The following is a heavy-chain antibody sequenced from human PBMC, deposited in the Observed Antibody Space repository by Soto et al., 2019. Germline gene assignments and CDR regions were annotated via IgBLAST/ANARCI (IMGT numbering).Heavy chain of an antibody. J-gene: IGHJ4*02. CDR2: ISYDGNNR. Sequence: QVHLVESGGGVVQPGRSLRLSCAASGLTFSNYAMHWVRQAPGKGLEWVAFISYDGNNRCYPDSVKGRFTISRDNSKNTLYLQMNSLKSEDTAVYYCARESSSTVTTGGGGSAKDYWGQGTLVTVSS. D-gene: IGHD4-17*01. V-gene: IGHV3-30-3*01. CDR3: ARESSSTVTTGGGGSAKDY. CDR1: GLTFSNYA.